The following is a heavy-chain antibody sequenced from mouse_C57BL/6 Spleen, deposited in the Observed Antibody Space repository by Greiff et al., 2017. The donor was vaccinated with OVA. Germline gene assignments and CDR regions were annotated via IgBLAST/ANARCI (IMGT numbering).Heavy chain of an antibody. D-gene: IGHD1-1*01. Sequence: EVKLMESGGGLVQPGGSLSLSCAASGFTFTDYYMSWVRPPPGTALEWLGFIRNKANGYTTEYSASVKGRFTISRDNSQRILYLQMNALRAEDSATYYCARSTTRYFDVWGTGTTVTVSS. CDR3: ARSTTRYFDV. CDR1: GFTFTDYY. V-gene: IGHV7-3*01. CDR2: IRNKANGYTT. J-gene: IGHJ1*03.